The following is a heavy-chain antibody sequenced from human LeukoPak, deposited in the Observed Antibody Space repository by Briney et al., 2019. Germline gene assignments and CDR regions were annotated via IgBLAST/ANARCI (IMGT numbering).Heavy chain of an antibody. J-gene: IGHJ4*02. D-gene: IGHD5-12*01. Sequence: ASVKVSCKASGYTFTSYAMHWVRQAPGQRLEWMGWINAGNGNTKYPQKFQGRVTITRDTSASTAYMELSSLRSEDTAVYYCAREGGYGPDYFDYWGQGTLVTVSS. CDR3: AREGGYGPDYFDY. V-gene: IGHV1-3*01. CDR1: GYTFTSYA. CDR2: INAGNGNT.